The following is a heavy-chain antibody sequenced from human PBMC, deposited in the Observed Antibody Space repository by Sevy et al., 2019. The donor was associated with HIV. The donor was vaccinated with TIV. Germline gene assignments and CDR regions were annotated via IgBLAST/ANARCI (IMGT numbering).Heavy chain of an antibody. CDR3: ARATPGVTSTSGAFDP. V-gene: IGHV4-61*02. D-gene: IGHD7-27*01. J-gene: IGHJ5*02. CDR1: GGSISRGTYY. Sequence: SETLSLTCTVSGGSISRGTYYWNWIRQPAGKGLEWIGRIYTSGSSDYSPSLKSRVTMSIDTSKNQFSLKLSSLTAADTAVYYCARATPGVTSTSGAFDPWGQGTLVTVSS. CDR2: IYTSGSS.